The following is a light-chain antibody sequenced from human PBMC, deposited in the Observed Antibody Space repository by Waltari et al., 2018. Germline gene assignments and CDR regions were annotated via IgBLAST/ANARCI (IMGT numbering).Light chain of an antibody. V-gene: IGLV1-44*01. CDR1: SSNIGRNT. Sequence: QSVLTQPPSASGTPGQRVTISCSGSSSNIGRNTVNWYQQFPGTAPKLLISTNSQRPSGVPDRFSGSKSCTSASLASSGLQSEDEADYYCAAWDGSLNGWVFGGGTKLTVL. CDR2: TNS. J-gene: IGLJ3*02. CDR3: AAWDGSLNGWV.